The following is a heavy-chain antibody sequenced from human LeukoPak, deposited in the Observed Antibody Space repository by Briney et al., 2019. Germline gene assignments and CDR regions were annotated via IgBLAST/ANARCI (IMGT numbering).Heavy chain of an antibody. CDR3: AILTGTLYYGMDV. CDR2: ISGSGGST. CDR1: GFTFSSYA. J-gene: IGHJ6*02. D-gene: IGHD3-9*01. Sequence: GGSLRLSCAASGFTFSSYAMSWVRQAPGKGLEWVSAISGSGGSTYYADSVKGRFTISRDNAKNSLYLQMNSLRAEDTALYYCAILTGTLYYGMDVWGQGTTVTVSS. V-gene: IGHV3-23*01.